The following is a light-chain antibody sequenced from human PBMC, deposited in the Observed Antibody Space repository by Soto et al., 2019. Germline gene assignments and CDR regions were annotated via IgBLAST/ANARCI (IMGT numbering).Light chain of an antibody. V-gene: IGKV3-11*01. Sequence: GVTHSPATLSLSPGERATLSCRASQSVSNSLAWFQQKPGQAPRLLIYDASNRATGIPARFSGSGSGTDFTLTISSLAPDDIPVYYCHQPSHLIPFAQRTRLAIK. CDR1: QSVSNS. CDR2: DAS. J-gene: IGKJ5*01. CDR3: HQPSHLIP.